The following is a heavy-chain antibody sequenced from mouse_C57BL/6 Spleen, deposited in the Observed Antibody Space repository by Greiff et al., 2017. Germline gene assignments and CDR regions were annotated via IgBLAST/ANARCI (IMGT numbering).Heavy chain of an antibody. CDR2: IYPGSGST. J-gene: IGHJ3*01. V-gene: IGHV1-55*01. Sequence: QVQLQQPGAELVKPGASVKMSCKASGYTFTSYWITWVKQRPGQGLEWIGDIYPGSGSTNYNEKFKSKATLTVDTSSSTAYMQLSSLTSEDSAVYYCARRGQLRLRWFAYWGQGTLVTVSA. CDR1: GYTFTSYW. CDR3: ARRGQLRLRWFAY. D-gene: IGHD3-2*02.